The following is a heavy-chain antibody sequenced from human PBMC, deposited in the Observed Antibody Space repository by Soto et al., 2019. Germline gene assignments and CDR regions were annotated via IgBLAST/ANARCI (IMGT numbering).Heavy chain of an antibody. D-gene: IGHD6-13*01. V-gene: IGHV1-3*01. CDR1: GYPFTSYG. J-gene: IGHJ5*02. CDR2: INAANGDT. Sequence: GSVKVSFKASGYPFTSYGVHWVRQAPGQRLEWMGWINAANGDTKYSPKFQGRVTITRDTSASTAYMELSSLRSEDTAVYYCVRRHVSATGLDWFDPWGQGTMVTVSS. CDR3: VRRHVSATGLDWFDP.